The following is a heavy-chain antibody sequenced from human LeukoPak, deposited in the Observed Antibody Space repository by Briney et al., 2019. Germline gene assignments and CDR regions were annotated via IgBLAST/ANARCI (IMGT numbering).Heavy chain of an antibody. CDR3: ARHAMMAWFDP. D-gene: IGHD5-24*01. J-gene: IGHJ5*02. V-gene: IGHV4-39*01. CDR2: IYYSGST. CDR1: GGSISSSSYY. Sequence: PSETLSLTCTVSGGSISSSSYYWGWIRQPPGTGLEWIGSIYYSGSTYYNPSLKSRVTISVDTSKNQFSLKLSSVTAADTAVYYCARHAMMAWFDPWGQGTLVTVSS.